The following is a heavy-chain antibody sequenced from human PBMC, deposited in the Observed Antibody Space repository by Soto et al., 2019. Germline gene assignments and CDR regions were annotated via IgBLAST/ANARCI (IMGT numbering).Heavy chain of an antibody. CDR2: LNTYNGNT. Sequence: QVQLVQSGAEVKKPGASLRVSCKASGYTFSNFGISWVRQAPGQGLEWMGWLNTYNGNTNFAVKFQGRVTMTTDTATSTAYRDVRSLTADDTAVYDGARGPDPTDVDFGGQGTRVTVSS. CDR3: ARGPDPTDVDF. CDR1: GYTFSNFG. J-gene: IGHJ4*02. V-gene: IGHV1-18*01.